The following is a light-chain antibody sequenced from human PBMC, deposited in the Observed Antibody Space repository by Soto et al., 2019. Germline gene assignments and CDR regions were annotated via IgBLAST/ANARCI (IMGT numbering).Light chain of an antibody. CDR1: QSVSSTS. J-gene: IGKJ1*01. Sequence: EIVLTQSPGTLSLSPGERATLSCRASQSVSSTSLAWYQQKPGLAPTILIYGASSRATGIPDRFSGSGSGTDFTLTITRLEPEDFAVYYCPQYGSSPWTFGQGTKVDIK. CDR2: GAS. CDR3: PQYGSSPWT. V-gene: IGKV3-20*01.